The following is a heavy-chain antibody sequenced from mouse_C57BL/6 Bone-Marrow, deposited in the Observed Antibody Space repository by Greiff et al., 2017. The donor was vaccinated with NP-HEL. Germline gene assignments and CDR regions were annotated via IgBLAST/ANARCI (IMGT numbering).Heavy chain of an antibody. CDR3: ARDYGSSHDRFDY. CDR2: IYPSDSET. J-gene: IGHJ2*01. Sequence: QVQLQQPGAELVRPGSSVKLSCKASGYTFTSYWMDWVKQRPGQGLEWIGNIYPSDSETHYNQKFKDKATLTVDKSSSTAYMQLSSLTSEDSAVYYCARDYGSSHDRFDYWGQGTTLTVSS. D-gene: IGHD1-1*01. CDR1: GYTFTSYW. V-gene: IGHV1-61*01.